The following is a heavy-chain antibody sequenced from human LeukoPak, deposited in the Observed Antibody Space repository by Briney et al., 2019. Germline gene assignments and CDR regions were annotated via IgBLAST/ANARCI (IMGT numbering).Heavy chain of an antibody. V-gene: IGHV1-18*01. CDR1: GYKFTNYG. J-gene: IGHJ4*02. CDR3: ARGSPPRVYYDRSGYYSYYFDY. D-gene: IGHD3-22*01. Sequence: GASVKVSRKASGYKFTNYGISWVRQAPGQGLEWMGWISPYNGNTIYAQKLQGRVTMTTDTSTSTAYMELRSLRSDDTAVYYCARGSPPRVYYDRSGYYSYYFDYWGQGTLVTVSS. CDR2: ISPYNGNT.